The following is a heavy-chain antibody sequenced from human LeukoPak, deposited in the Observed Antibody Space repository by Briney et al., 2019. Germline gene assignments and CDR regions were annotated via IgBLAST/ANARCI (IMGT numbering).Heavy chain of an antibody. J-gene: IGHJ3*02. CDR2: IYYSGST. Sequence: PSETLSLTCTVSGGSISSGDYYWSWIRQPPGKGLEWIGYIYYSGSTYYNPSLKSRVTISVDTSKNQFSLKLSSVTAADTAVYYCARTRIVATTADAFDIWGQGTMVTVSS. CDR1: GGSISSGDYY. CDR3: ARTRIVATTADAFDI. D-gene: IGHD5-12*01. V-gene: IGHV4-30-4*01.